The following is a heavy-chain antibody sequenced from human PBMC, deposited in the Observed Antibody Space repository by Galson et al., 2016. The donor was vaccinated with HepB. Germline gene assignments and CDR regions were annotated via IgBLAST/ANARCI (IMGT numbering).Heavy chain of an antibody. J-gene: IGHJ3*02. Sequence: SLRLSCAASGFTFSSYGMHWVRQAVGKGLEWVAVIWFDGGNKNYVDSVRGRSTISRDNSKNTLYLQMNTLRAEDTAVYYCARGTFCSGDSCYSPAFDMWGQGTMVTVSS. CDR1: GFTFSSYG. CDR3: ARGTFCSGDSCYSPAFDM. V-gene: IGHV3-33*01. CDR2: IWFDGGNK. D-gene: IGHD2-15*01.